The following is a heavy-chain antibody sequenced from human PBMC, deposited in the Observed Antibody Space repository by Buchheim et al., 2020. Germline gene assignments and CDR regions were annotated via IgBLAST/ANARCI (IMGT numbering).Heavy chain of an antibody. Sequence: QVQLVESGGGVVQPGRSLRLSCAASGFTFSSYGMHWVRQAPGKGLEWVAVISYDGSNKYYADSVKGRFTISRDNSKNTLYLQMNSLRAEDTAVYYCAKDRESYSYYYYYYMDVWGKGTT. CDR1: GFTFSSYG. CDR2: ISYDGSNK. CDR3: AKDRESYSYYYYYYMDV. D-gene: IGHD3-16*01. V-gene: IGHV3-30*18. J-gene: IGHJ6*03.